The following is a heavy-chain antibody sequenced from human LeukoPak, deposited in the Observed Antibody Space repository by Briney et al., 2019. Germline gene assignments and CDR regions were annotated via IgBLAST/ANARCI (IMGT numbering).Heavy chain of an antibody. CDR3: ARHRAYGSSSPFDY. J-gene: IGHJ4*02. V-gene: IGHV4-59*08. CDR2: IYYTGSI. Sequence: PSETLSLTCSVSGGSISSLYWSWIRQPPGKGLEWIGYIYYTGSINYNLSLKSRVTMFVDMSKNQFSLRLSSVTAADTAVYYCARHRAYGSSSPFDYWGQGTLVTVSS. CDR1: GGSISSLY. D-gene: IGHD6-6*01.